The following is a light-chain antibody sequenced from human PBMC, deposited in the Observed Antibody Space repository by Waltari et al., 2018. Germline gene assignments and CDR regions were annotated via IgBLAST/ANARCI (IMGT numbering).Light chain of an antibody. CDR1: QSVLSSSNNHKY. Sequence: DIVMTQSPDSLAVSLGERATINCKSSQSVLSSSNNHKYLAWYQQQPRQPPTLLSCCAATRETGVPDRFSGSGSGSDFTLPISSLQAEDVAVYYCQQYCSTLMWTFGQGTKVEI. CDR3: QQYCSTLMWT. CDR2: CAA. V-gene: IGKV4-1*01. J-gene: IGKJ1*01.